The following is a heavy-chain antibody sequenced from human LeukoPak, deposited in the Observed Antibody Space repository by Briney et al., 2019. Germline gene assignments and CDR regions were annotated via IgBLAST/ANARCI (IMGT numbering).Heavy chain of an antibody. V-gene: IGHV3-23*01. Sequence: PAGSLRLSCAASGFTFSSYAMSWVRQAPGRGLEWVSAISASGDRTYYADSVKGRFTISRDNSKNTLYLQMNSLRAEDTAVYSCAKNGEVVSWFDPWGQGTLVTVSS. CDR2: ISASGDRT. D-gene: IGHD3-10*01. CDR3: AKNGEVVSWFDP. J-gene: IGHJ5*02. CDR1: GFTFSSYA.